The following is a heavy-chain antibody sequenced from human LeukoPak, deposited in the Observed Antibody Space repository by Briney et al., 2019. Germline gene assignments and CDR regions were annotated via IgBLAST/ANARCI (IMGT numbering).Heavy chain of an antibody. CDR3: ARDGGYCSSTSCYAYYGMDV. V-gene: IGHV3-21*01. CDR1: GFTFSSYW. Sequence: GGSLTLSCAASGFTFSSYWMSWVRQAPGKGLEWVSSISNSSSYIYYADSVKGRFTISRDNAKNSLYLQMNSLRAEDTAVYYCARDGGYCSSTSCYAYYGMDVWGQGTTVTVSS. CDR2: ISNSSSYI. D-gene: IGHD2-2*01. J-gene: IGHJ6*02.